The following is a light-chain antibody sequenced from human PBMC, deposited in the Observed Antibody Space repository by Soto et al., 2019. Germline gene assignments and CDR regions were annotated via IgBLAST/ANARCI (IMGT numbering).Light chain of an antibody. CDR2: EDK. CDR3: QSYDSNSYV. CDR1: SGSIASNF. V-gene: IGLV6-57*01. J-gene: IGLJ1*01. Sequence: NFMLTQPHSVSESPGKTVTISCTRSSGSIASNFVQWYQQRPGRSPTTVIYEDKDRPSGVPDRFSGSIDSSSNSASLTISGLKTEDEADYYCQSYDSNSYVFGTGTKLTVL.